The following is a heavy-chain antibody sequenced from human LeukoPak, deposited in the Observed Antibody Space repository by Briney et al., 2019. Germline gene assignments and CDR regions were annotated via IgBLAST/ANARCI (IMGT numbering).Heavy chain of an antibody. Sequence: GGSLRLSCAASGFTFSSYAMSWVRQAPGKGLEWVSAISGSGGSTYYADSVKGRFTISRDNSKNTLYLQMNSLRAEDTAVYYCAKLVDTAMGRSPAADYWGQGTLVTLSS. J-gene: IGHJ4*02. CDR2: ISGSGGST. V-gene: IGHV3-23*01. D-gene: IGHD5-18*01. CDR1: GFTFSSYA. CDR3: AKLVDTAMGRSPAADY.